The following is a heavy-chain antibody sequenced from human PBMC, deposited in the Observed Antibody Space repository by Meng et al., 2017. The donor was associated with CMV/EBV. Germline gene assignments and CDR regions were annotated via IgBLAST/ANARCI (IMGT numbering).Heavy chain of an antibody. V-gene: IGHV3-9*03. CDR3: GKENYGGNSGEFDY. Sequence: GGSLRLSCAASGFTFDDYAMHWVRQAPGKGLVWVSGISWNSGSIGYADSVKGRFTISRDNAKNPLYLQMNSLRAEDMALSYCGKENYGGNSGEFDYWGQGTLVTVSS. CDR1: GFTFDDYA. CDR2: ISWNSGSI. D-gene: IGHD4-23*01. J-gene: IGHJ4*02.